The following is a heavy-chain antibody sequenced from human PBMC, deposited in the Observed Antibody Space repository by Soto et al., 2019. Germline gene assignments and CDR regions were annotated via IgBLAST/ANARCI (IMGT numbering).Heavy chain of an antibody. V-gene: IGHV1-46*01. CDR2: INPSGGST. CDR1: GYTFTSYY. Sequence: QVQLVQSGAEVKKPGASVKVSCKASGYTFTSYYMHWVRQAPGQGLEWMGIINPSGGSTNYAQKFQGRVTMTRGTSMSTVYRDLSSMRTEDTAVYYCARDVCRSITCSGGGSWFDPLGQGTLVTVSS. D-gene: IGHD2-2*01. CDR3: ARDVCRSITCSGGGSWFDP. J-gene: IGHJ5*02.